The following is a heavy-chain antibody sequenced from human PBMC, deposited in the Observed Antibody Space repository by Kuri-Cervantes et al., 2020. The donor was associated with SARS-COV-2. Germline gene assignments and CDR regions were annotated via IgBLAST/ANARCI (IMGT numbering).Heavy chain of an antibody. CDR2: ISSNGGST. J-gene: IGHJ3*02. Sequence: GESLKISCAASGFTFSSYAMHWVRQAPGKGLEYVSAISSNGGSTYYADSVKGRFTISRDNSKNTLYLQMSSLRAEDTAVYYCARDLDYDFWSGYYSAFDIWGQGTMVTVSS. D-gene: IGHD3-3*01. CDR3: ARDLDYDFWSGYYSAFDI. CDR1: GFTFSSYA. V-gene: IGHV3-64D*06.